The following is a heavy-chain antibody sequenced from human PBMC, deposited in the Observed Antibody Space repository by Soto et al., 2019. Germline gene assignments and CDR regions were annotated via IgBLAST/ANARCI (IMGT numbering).Heavy chain of an antibody. CDR2: IIPIFGTT. CDR3: ARPRTTATTKGYDY. V-gene: IGHV1-69*13. CDR1: GGTFSSYP. J-gene: IGHJ4*02. D-gene: IGHD1-1*01. Sequence: SVKVSCKASGGTFSSYPIGCVRQAPGQGLEWMGVIIPIFGTTNYAQRFQGRVTISADESTSTAYMELSSLRYEDTAVYFCARPRTTATTKGYDYWGQGTLVTVSS.